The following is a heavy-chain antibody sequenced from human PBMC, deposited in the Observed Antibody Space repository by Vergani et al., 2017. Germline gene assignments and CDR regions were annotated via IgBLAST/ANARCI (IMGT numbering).Heavy chain of an antibody. V-gene: IGHV3-30-3*01. CDR1: GFTFSSYA. Sequence: QVQLVESGGGVVQPGRSLRLSCAASGFTFSSYAMHWVRQAPGKGLEWVAVISYDGSNKYYADSVKGRFTIFRDNSKNTLYLQMNSLRAEATAVYYCARDRDSSSWSYAFDIWGQGTMVTVSS. D-gene: IGHD6-13*01. CDR2: ISYDGSNK. CDR3: ARDRDSSSWSYAFDI. J-gene: IGHJ3*02.